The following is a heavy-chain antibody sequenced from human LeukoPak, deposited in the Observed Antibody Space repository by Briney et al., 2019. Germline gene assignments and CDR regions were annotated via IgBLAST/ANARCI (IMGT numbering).Heavy chain of an antibody. V-gene: IGHV3-23*01. CDR1: GFTFSSYA. J-gene: IGHJ3*02. CDR2: ISGSGGST. Sequence: GGSLRLSCAASGFTFSSYAMSWVRQAPGKGLEWVSAISGSGGSTYYADSVKGRFTISRDNSKNTLYLQMNSLRAEDTAVYYCAKTSHSSSSHSDAFDSWGQGTMVTVSS. CDR3: AKTSHSSSSHSDAFDS. D-gene: IGHD6-6*01.